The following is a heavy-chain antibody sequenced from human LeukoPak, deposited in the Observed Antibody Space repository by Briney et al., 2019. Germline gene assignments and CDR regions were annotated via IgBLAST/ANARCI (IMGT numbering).Heavy chain of an antibody. J-gene: IGHJ4*02. CDR2: ISGSGGST. CDR1: GFTFSSSA. D-gene: IGHD3-22*01. Sequence: GGSLRLSCAASGFTFSSSAMSWVRQAPGKGLEWVSAISGSGGSTYYADSVKGRFTISRDNSKNTLYLQMNSLRAEDTAVYYCAKGGGYYYDSSGYLDYWGQGTLVTVSS. CDR3: AKGGGYYYDSSGYLDY. V-gene: IGHV3-23*01.